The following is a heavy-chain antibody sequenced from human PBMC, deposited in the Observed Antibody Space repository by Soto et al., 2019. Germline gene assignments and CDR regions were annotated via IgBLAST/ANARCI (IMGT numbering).Heavy chain of an antibody. D-gene: IGHD3-10*01. V-gene: IGHV3-74*01. CDR3: TRGPRPSSVGTGAF. J-gene: IGHJ4*02. Sequence: PGWSLRLSCTASGFTFSMYWMHWVRQVPGKGPEWVSRISDDGSRADYADSVKGRFTISRDNAKNTLYLEMHVLRADDTAVYYCTRGPRPSSVGTGAFWGQGTPVTVSS. CDR2: ISDDGSRA. CDR1: GFTFSMYW.